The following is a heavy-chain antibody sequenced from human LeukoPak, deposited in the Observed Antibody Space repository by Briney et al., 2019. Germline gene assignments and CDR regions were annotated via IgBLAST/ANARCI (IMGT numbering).Heavy chain of an antibody. J-gene: IGHJ4*02. Sequence: SETLSLTCAVYGGSFSGYYWSWIRQPPGKGLEWIGYIYYSGSTNYNPSLKSRVTISVDTSKNQFSLKLSSVTAADTAVYYCARDGGYSHGTIDYWGQGTLVTVSS. CDR3: ARDGGYSHGTIDY. CDR2: IYYSGST. V-gene: IGHV4-59*01. D-gene: IGHD5-18*01. CDR1: GGSFSGYY.